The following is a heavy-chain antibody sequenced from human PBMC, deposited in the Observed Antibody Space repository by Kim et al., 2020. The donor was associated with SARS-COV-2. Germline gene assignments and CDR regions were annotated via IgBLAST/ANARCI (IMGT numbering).Heavy chain of an antibody. D-gene: IGHD1-7*01. CDR3: AREETAATTRSFAY. CDR2: FHTSGST. Sequence: SETLSLTCTVSGGSISRYSWTWIRQPAGHGLEWIGRFHTSGSTNYNTSLKSRVTMSIDTSKNQCALELRSVTAADTAVYYFAREETAATTRSFAYWGQGTLVTVS. J-gene: IGHJ4*02. V-gene: IGHV4-4*07. CDR1: GGSISRYS.